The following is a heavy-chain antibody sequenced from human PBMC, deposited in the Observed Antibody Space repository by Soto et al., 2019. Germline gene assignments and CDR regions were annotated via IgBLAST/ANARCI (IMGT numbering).Heavy chain of an antibody. CDR1: GYTFTSYG. Sequence: QGELVPSGAEVKKPGASVKVSCKASGYTFTSYGVGWVRQAPGQRPEWMGWISVYNGKTEYAQNLQGRVIMTTSINRDTAYMEMRSLRVDDTAVYYCARVRSITIPAGEGYYSGIDVWGQGPRSPCP. D-gene: IGHD3-3*01. J-gene: IGHJ6*02. CDR2: ISVYNGKT. CDR3: ARVRSITIPAGEGYYSGIDV. V-gene: IGHV1-18*04.